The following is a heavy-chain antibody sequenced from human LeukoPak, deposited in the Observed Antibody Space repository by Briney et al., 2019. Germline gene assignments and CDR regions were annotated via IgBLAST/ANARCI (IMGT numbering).Heavy chain of an antibody. CDR3: ARYDVGWYYFDY. Sequence: PSETLSLTCTVSVGSISSSSYYWGWIRQPPGKGLEWIGSIYYSGSTYYNPSLKSGVTISVDTSKNQFSLKLSSVTAADTAVYYCARYDVGWYYFDYWGQGTLVTVSS. D-gene: IGHD6-19*01. V-gene: IGHV4-39*07. CDR1: VGSISSSSYY. CDR2: IYYSGST. J-gene: IGHJ4*02.